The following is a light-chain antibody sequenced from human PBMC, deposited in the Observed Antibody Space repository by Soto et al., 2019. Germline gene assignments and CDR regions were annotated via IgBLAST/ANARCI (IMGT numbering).Light chain of an antibody. CDR1: QSLVHKTNYKNY. Sequence: DIVMTQSPDSLAVSLGERATINCRSSQSLVHKTNYKNYLAWYQQKPGQPPKVLIYWATTRESGVPDRFSGSGSGTDFTLTISGLQAEDVAVYYCQQFYDSPWTFGQGTKVDIK. CDR2: WAT. V-gene: IGKV4-1*01. CDR3: QQFYDSPWT. J-gene: IGKJ1*01.